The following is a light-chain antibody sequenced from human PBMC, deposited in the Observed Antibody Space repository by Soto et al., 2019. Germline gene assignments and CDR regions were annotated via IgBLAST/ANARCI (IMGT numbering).Light chain of an antibody. J-gene: IGKJ4*01. Sequence: DIVMTQSPDSLAVPLGERATINCKSSQSVLYSSNNKNYLAWYQQRPGQPPKLLIYWASTRESGVPDRFSGSGSVTDFTLTISSLQAEDVAVYYCQQYYNTPLTFGGGTKVEIK. CDR1: QSVLYSSNNKNY. CDR3: QQYYNTPLT. CDR2: WAS. V-gene: IGKV4-1*01.